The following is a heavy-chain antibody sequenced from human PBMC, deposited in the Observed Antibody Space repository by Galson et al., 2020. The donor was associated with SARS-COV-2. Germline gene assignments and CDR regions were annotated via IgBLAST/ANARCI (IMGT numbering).Heavy chain of an antibody. D-gene: IGHD1-26*01. V-gene: IGHV3-66*02. CDR2: IYSGCST. CDR3: ARDGQLPYYYYYMDV. Sequence: GESLKISCAASGFTVSSNYMSWVRQAPGKGLEWVSVIYSGCSTYYADSVKGRFTISRDNSKNTLYLQMNSLRAEDTAVYYCARDGQLPYYYYYMDVWGKGTTVTVSS. J-gene: IGHJ6*03. CDR1: GFTVSSNY.